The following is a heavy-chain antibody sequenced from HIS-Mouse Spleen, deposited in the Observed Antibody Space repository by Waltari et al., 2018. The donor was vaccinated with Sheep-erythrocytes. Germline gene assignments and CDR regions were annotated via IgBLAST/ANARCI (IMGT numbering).Heavy chain of an antibody. CDR1: GFTFRCYS. CDR3: ARDSSSSNAFDI. CDR2: ISSSSSYI. D-gene: IGHD6-6*01. J-gene: IGHJ3*02. V-gene: IGHV3-21*01. Sequence: EVQLVESGGGLVKPGGSLRLACAASGFTFRCYSMNWVRQAPGKGLEWVSSISSSSSYIYYADSVKGRFTISRDNAKNSLYLQMNSLRAEDTAVYYCARDSSSSNAFDIWGQGTMVTVSS.